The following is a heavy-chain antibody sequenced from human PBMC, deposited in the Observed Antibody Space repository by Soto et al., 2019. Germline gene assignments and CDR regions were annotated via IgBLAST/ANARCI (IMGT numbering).Heavy chain of an antibody. CDR2: IDWDDDR. V-gene: IGHV2-70*11. CDR3: ARIGGNAFGYVSFDY. CDR1: GFSLNTDKIC. Sequence: SGPTLVNPTQTLTLTCTFSGFSLNTDKICESWIRQPPGKALEWLARIDWDDDRYYNPSLKARLTISKGASENQVVLTMTNMDPVDTATYYCARIGGNAFGYVSFDYWGQGTRVTVSS. J-gene: IGHJ4*02. D-gene: IGHD5-12*01.